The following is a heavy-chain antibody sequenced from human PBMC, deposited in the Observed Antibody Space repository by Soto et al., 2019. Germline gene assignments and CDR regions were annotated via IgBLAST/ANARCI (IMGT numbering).Heavy chain of an antibody. CDR2: IYYSGST. CDR1: GGSISSGGYY. V-gene: IGHV4-31*03. CDR3: ATQEVGGTYVYTFDP. J-gene: IGHJ5*02. D-gene: IGHD1-26*01. Sequence: SETLSLTCTVSGGSISSGGYYWSWIRQHPGKGLEWIGYIYYSGSTYYNPSLRGRVTISLDTSKNQFSLRLSSVTAADTAVYYCATQEVGGTYVYTFDPWGQGTLVTVSS.